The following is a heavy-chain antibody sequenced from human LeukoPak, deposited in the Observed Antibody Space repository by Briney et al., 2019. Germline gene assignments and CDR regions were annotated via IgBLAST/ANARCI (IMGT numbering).Heavy chain of an antibody. J-gene: IGHJ3*02. CDR1: GGSISSYY. D-gene: IGHD3-22*01. Sequence: PSETLSLTCTVSGGSISSYYWSWIRQPAGKGPEWIGRIYTSGSTNYNPSLKSRVTMSVDTSKNQFSLKLSSVTAADTAVYYCATGYYDSSGYYGGGAFDIWGQGTMVTVSS. CDR2: IYTSGST. V-gene: IGHV4-4*07. CDR3: ATGYYDSSGYYGGGAFDI.